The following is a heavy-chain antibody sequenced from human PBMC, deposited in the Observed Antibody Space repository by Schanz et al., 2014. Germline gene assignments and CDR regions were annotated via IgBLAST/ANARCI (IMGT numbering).Heavy chain of an antibody. Sequence: QVQLVESGGGVVQPGRSLRLSCAASGFTFSSYGMHWVRQAPGKGLEWVAFVPFDGSQKFYADSVKGRFTISRDNAKNALFLQMNSLRPEDTAVYYCAKQHIVRGVIYLNWFDSWGQGTLVTV. CDR2: VPFDGSQK. CDR1: GFTFSSYG. V-gene: IGHV3-33*03. CDR3: AKQHIVRGVIYLNWFDS. D-gene: IGHD3-10*01. J-gene: IGHJ5*01.